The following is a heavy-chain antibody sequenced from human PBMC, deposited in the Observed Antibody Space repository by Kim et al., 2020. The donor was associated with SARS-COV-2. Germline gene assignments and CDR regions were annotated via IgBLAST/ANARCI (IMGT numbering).Heavy chain of an antibody. CDR3: ASGPSGWYDY. J-gene: IGHJ4*02. V-gene: IGHV1-8*02. CDR1: GYSFTSYD. CDR2: VNPNSGNT. Sequence: ASVKVSCKASGYSFTSYDINWVRQVTGQGLEWMGWVNPNSGNTGYAQKFQGRVTMTRNTATSTAYMDLSGLRSEDTAVYYCASGPSGWYDYWGQGTLVTVSS. D-gene: IGHD6-19*01.